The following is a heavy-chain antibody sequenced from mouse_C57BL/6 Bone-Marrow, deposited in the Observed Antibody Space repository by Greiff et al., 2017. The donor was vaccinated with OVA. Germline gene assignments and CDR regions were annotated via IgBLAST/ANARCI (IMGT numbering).Heavy chain of an antibody. V-gene: IGHV1-5*01. D-gene: IGHD4-1*01. CDR2: IYPGNSDT. J-gene: IGHJ1*03. Sequence: EVQLQQSGTVLARPGASVKMSCKTSGYTFTSYWMHWVKPRPGQGLEWIGAIYPGNSDTSYNQKFKGKAKLTAVTSASTAYMELSSLTNEDSAVYYCTRRKANWDIWYFDVWGTGTTVTVSS. CDR3: TRRKANWDIWYFDV. CDR1: GYTFTSYW.